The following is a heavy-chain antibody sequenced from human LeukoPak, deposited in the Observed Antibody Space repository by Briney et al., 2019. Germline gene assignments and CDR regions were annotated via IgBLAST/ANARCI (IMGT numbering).Heavy chain of an antibody. CDR1: GGSISSSSYY. Sequence: SDTLSLTCTVSGGSISSSSYYWGWIRQPPGKGLEWIGSNYYSGSTYYNPSLKSRVTISVDTSKNQFSLKLSSVTAADTAVYYCARASIIVVVPAARGPFDYWGQGTLVTVSS. J-gene: IGHJ4*02. CDR3: ARASIIVVVPAARGPFDY. V-gene: IGHV4-39*01. D-gene: IGHD2-2*01. CDR2: NYYSGST.